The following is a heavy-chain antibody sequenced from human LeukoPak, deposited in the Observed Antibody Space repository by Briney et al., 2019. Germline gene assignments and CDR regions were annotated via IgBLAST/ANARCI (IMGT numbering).Heavy chain of an antibody. V-gene: IGHV1-18*01. Sequence: ASLKVSCKATSRISWVRQAPGQGPEWMGWIGTYGGDTYYAQKFQGRITVTTDTSTSTVYMELRNLRSDDTAVYYCARYLWNFYDDSGYNRDFDSWGQGTLVTVSS. CDR2: IGTYGGDT. J-gene: IGHJ5*01. CDR1: TSR. CDR3: ARYLWNFYDDSGYNRDFDS. D-gene: IGHD3-22*01.